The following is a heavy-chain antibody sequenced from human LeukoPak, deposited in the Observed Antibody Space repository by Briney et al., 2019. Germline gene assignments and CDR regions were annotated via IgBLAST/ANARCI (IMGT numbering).Heavy chain of an antibody. D-gene: IGHD5-24*01. CDR2: IYYSGST. V-gene: IGHV4-59*01. Sequence: SETLSLTCTVSGGSISSYYWSWIRQPPGKGLEWIGYIYYSGSTNYNPSLESRVTISVDTSKNQFSLKLSSVTAADTAVYYCARAKRRWLRPYYFDYWGQGTLVTVSS. J-gene: IGHJ4*02. CDR3: ARAKRRWLRPYYFDY. CDR1: GGSISSYY.